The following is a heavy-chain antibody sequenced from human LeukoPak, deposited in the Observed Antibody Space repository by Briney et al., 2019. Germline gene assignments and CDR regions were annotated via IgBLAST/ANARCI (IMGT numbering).Heavy chain of an antibody. Sequence: ASVKVSCKASGYTLTSYDINWVRQATGQGLEWMGWMNPNSGNTGYAQKFQGRVTMTRSTSISTAYMELSSLRSEDTAVYYCARIGSRGYGTSDYWGQGTLVTVSS. CDR1: GYTLTSYD. D-gene: IGHD4-17*01. CDR2: MNPNSGNT. CDR3: ARIGSRGYGTSDY. J-gene: IGHJ4*02. V-gene: IGHV1-8*01.